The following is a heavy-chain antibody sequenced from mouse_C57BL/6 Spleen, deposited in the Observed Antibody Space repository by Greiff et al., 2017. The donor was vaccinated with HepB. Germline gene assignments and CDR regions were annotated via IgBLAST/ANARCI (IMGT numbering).Heavy chain of an antibody. D-gene: IGHD1-3*01. V-gene: IGHV10-1*01. CDR1: GFSFNTYA. CDR2: IRSKSNNYAT. Sequence: DVKLVESGGGLVQPKGSLKLSCAASGFSFNTYAMNWVRQAPGKGLEWVARIRSKSNNYATYYADSVKDRFTISRDDSESMLYLQMNNLKTEDTAMYYCVRKESNYWYFDVWGTGTTVTVSS. CDR3: VRKESNYWYFDV. J-gene: IGHJ1*03.